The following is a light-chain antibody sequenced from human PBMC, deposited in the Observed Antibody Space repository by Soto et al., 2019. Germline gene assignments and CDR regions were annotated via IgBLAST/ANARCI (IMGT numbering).Light chain of an antibody. CDR1: QGISSA. CDR3: QQFNSYLT. J-gene: IGKJ4*01. CDR2: DAS. Sequence: AIQLTQSPSSLSASVGDRVTIPCRASQGISSALAWYQQKPGKAPKILIYDASSLESGVPSRFSGSGSGTDFTLTISSLQPEDFATYYCQQFNSYLTFGGGTKVEIK. V-gene: IGKV1-13*02.